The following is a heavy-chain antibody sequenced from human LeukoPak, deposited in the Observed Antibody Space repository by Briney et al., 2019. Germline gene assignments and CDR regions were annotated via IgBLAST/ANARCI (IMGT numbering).Heavy chain of an antibody. J-gene: IGHJ4*02. Sequence: GGSLRLSCAASGFTFNSYAMSWVRQAPGKGLEWVSAISGSGDYTYYADSVKGRVTISRDNSKNTLYLQMSSLRAEDTAVYYCAKGGYSYGYLFNYWVQGTLVTVSS. V-gene: IGHV3-23*01. D-gene: IGHD5-18*01. CDR2: ISGSGDYT. CDR1: GFTFNSYA. CDR3: AKGGYSYGYLFNY.